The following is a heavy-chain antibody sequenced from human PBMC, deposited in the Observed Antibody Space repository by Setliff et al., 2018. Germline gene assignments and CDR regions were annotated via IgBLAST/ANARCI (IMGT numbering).Heavy chain of an antibody. J-gene: IGHJ4*02. Sequence: LSLTCAVYGGSFSGYSWTWIRQPPGKGLDWIGEINHSGTTNYDPSLEGRISISVDTSKRQFSLKLSSVTAADMAVYYCRLWSGYYKNDYWAQGTLVTVSS. CDR3: RLWSGYYKNDY. D-gene: IGHD3-3*01. CDR2: INHSGTT. CDR1: GGSFSGYS. V-gene: IGHV4-34*01.